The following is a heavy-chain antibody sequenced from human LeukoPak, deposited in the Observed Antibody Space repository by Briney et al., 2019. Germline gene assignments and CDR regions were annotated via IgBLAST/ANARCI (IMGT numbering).Heavy chain of an antibody. CDR3: TRGPPLGLSDY. J-gene: IGHJ4*02. Sequence: GESLRLACAASGFTFSSYEMNWVRQAPGKGLEWVSYISTSGSTIYYADSVKGRFTISRDNAKKSLYLQMNSLRAEDTAVYYCTRGPPLGLSDYWGQGTLVTVSS. V-gene: IGHV3-48*03. CDR1: GFTFSSYE. CDR2: ISTSGSTI. D-gene: IGHD7-27*01.